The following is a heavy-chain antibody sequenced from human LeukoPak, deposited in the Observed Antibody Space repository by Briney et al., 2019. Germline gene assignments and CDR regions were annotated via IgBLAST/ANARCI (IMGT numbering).Heavy chain of an antibody. D-gene: IGHD4-17*01. CDR3: ARLRMTTVTTLPFWYYWYGMDV. CDR1: GYTFTSYG. J-gene: IGHJ6*02. CDR2: ISAYNGNT. Sequence: ASVKVSCKASGYTFTSYGISWVRQAPGQGLEWMGWISAYNGNTNYAQKLQGRVTMTTDTSTSTAYMELRSLRSDDTAVYYCARLRMTTVTTLPFWYYWYGMDVWGQGTTVTVSS. V-gene: IGHV1-18*01.